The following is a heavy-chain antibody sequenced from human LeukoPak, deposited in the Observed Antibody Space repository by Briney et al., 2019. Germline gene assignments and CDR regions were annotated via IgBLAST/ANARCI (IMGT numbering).Heavy chain of an antibody. CDR1: GGSISSYY. J-gene: IGHJ4*02. V-gene: IGHV4-59*01. CDR3: ARGRIAAAGTGHDY. Sequence: SETLSLTCTVSGGSISSYYWSWIRQPPGKGLEWIGYIYYSGSTNYNPSLKSRVTISVDTSKDQFSLKLSSVTAADTAVYYCARGRIAAAGTGHDYWGQGTLVTVSS. D-gene: IGHD6-13*01. CDR2: IYYSGST.